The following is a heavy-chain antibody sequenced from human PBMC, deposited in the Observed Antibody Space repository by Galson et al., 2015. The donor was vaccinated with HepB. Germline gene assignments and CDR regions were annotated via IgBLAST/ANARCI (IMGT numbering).Heavy chain of an antibody. V-gene: IGHV3-33*01. CDR3: AADRSYGSLDY. CDR2: FWADGTNK. Sequence: SLRLSCAASGFTFSNYGMYWVRQVPGKGLEWVADFWADGTNKYYADSVKGRFTVSRDNSKNTLYLEMNSLRGEDTALYYCAADRSYGSLDYWGQGTLVTVSS. D-gene: IGHD4-17*01. J-gene: IGHJ4*02. CDR1: GFTFSNYG.